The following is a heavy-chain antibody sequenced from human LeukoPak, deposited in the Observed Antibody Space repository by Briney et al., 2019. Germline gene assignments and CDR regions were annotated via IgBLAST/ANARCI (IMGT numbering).Heavy chain of an antibody. CDR3: AREVAGAGTFDY. CDR2: IYSGGST. J-gene: IGHJ4*02. D-gene: IGHD6-19*01. Sequence: GGSLRLSCAASGFTVSSNHMSWVRQAPGKGPEWVSVIYSGGSTYYTDSVKGRFTISRDNSKNTLYLQMNSLRAEDTAVYYCAREVAGAGTFDYWGQGTLVTVSS. CDR1: GFTVSSNH. V-gene: IGHV3-53*01.